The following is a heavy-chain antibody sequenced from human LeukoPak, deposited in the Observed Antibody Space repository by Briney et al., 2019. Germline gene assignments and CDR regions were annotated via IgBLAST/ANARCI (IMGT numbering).Heavy chain of an antibody. CDR3: ARYSGIARAPLLWGVQPTQLRSKWVGRGYYFDY. CDR1: GGSFSGYY. D-gene: IGHD3-10*01. J-gene: IGHJ4*02. CDR2: INHSGST. V-gene: IGHV4-34*01. Sequence: PSETLSLTCAVYGGSFSGYYWSWIRQPPGKGLEWIGEINHSGSTNYNPSLKSRVTISVDMSKNQFSLKLSSVTAADTAVYYCARYSGIARAPLLWGVQPTQLRSKWVGRGYYFDYWGQGTLVTVSS.